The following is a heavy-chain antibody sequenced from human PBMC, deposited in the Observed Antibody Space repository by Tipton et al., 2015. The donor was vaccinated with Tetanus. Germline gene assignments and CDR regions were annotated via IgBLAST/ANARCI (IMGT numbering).Heavy chain of an antibody. CDR1: GASISNSPYF. CDR3: ARQDTLNYYYVGYFHD. J-gene: IGHJ1*01. V-gene: IGHV4-39*01. Sequence: TLSLTCNVSGASISNSPYFWSWLRQHPVRGLEWIGYIYHTGGSYYNPSLKSRVTMSVDLSKSQFSLQLRSVTAADTAVYYCARQDTLNYYYVGYFHDWGQGTLVTVSS. D-gene: IGHD3-22*01. CDR2: IYHTGGS.